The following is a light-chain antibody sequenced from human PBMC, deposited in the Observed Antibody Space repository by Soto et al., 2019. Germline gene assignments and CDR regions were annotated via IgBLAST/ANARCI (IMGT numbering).Light chain of an antibody. CDR2: DAS. V-gene: IGKV3-11*01. J-gene: IGKJ5*01. CDR3: QQRSNWPPIT. Sequence: EIVLTQSPGTLSLSPGERATLSCRASPSVTNYLAWYQQKPGQAPRLLIYDASNRATGIPARFSGSGSGTDFTLTISSLEPEDFAVYYCQQRSNWPPITLGQGTRLEIK. CDR1: PSVTNY.